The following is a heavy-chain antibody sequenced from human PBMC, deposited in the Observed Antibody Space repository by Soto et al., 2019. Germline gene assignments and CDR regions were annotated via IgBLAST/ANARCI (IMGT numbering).Heavy chain of an antibody. CDR1: GFTFSSYA. J-gene: IGHJ2*01. CDR2: ISGSGGST. V-gene: IGHV3-23*01. CDR3: AKAPRPGDYWYFDL. Sequence: GGSLRLSCAASGFTFSSYAMSWVRQAPGKGLEWVSAISGSGGSTYYADSVKGRFTISRDNSKNTLYLQMNSLRAEDTALYYCAKAPRPGDYWYFDLWGRGTLVTVSS. D-gene: IGHD4-17*01.